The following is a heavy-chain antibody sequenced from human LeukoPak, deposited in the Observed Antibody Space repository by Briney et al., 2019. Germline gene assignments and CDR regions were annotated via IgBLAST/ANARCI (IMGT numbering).Heavy chain of an antibody. CDR3: ARDTAMVFDY. Sequence: SEALSLTCTVSGGSISSHYWSWIRRPPGKGLEWIGYIYYSGSTNYNPSLKSRVTISVDTSKNQFSLKLSSVTAADTAVYYCARDTAMVFDYWGQGTLVTVSS. V-gene: IGHV4-59*11. CDR2: IYYSGST. CDR1: GGSISSHY. D-gene: IGHD5-18*01. J-gene: IGHJ4*02.